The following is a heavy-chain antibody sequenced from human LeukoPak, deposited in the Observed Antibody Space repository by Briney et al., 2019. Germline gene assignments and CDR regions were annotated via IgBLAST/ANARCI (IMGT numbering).Heavy chain of an antibody. CDR3: ARGTRRYCSGGSCYSG. J-gene: IGHJ4*02. CDR1: GGTFSSYA. V-gene: IGHV1-69*05. Sequence: SVKVSCKASGGTFSSYAISWVRQAPGQGLEWMGRIIPIFGTANCAQKFQGRVTITTDESTSTAYMELSSLRSEDTAVYYCARGTRRYCSGGSCYSGWGQGTLVTVSS. D-gene: IGHD2-15*01. CDR2: IIPIFGTA.